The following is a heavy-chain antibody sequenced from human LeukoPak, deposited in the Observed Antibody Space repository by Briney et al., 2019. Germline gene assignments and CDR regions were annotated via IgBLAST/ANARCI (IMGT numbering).Heavy chain of an antibody. V-gene: IGHV1-18*04. CDR2: ISAYNGNT. CDR1: GYTFTSYG. Sequence: ASVKVSCKASGYTFTSYGISWVRQAPGQGLEWMGWISAYNGNTNYARKLQGRVTMTTDTSTSTAYMELRSLRSDDTAVYYCARPYGSGSYYNSPLDYWGQGTLVTVSS. D-gene: IGHD3-10*01. J-gene: IGHJ4*02. CDR3: ARPYGSGSYYNSPLDY.